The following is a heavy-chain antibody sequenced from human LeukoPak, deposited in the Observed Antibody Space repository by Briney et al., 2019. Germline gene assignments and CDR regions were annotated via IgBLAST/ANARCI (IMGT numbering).Heavy chain of an antibody. CDR2: IINSGGTI. CDR1: GFTFSIHG. V-gene: IGHV3-48*02. D-gene: IGHD3-10*01. J-gene: IGHJ6*02. CDR3: ARVGRGVFGMDV. Sequence: GGSLRLSCAASGFTFSIHGMNWVRQAPGKGLEWVSYIINSGGTIYYTDSVQGRFTISRDNARNSLFLQMNSLRDEDTAVYYCARVGRGVFGMDVWGQGTTVTVSS.